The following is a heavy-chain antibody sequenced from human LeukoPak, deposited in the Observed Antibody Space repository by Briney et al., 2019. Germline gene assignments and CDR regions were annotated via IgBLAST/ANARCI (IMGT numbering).Heavy chain of an antibody. D-gene: IGHD3-3*02. V-gene: IGHV1-24*01. CDR3: ATLLGPPHFDF. CDR1: VYTLTEFS. CDR2: FDPEDGET. Sequence: ASVKVSCKLSVYTLTEFSMHWVRQPPGKGLEWMGGFDPEDGETIYAQKFQGRVTMTDDTSTDTAYMELSRLRSEDTAVYCCATLLGPPHFDFWGQGTLFTVSS. J-gene: IGHJ4*02.